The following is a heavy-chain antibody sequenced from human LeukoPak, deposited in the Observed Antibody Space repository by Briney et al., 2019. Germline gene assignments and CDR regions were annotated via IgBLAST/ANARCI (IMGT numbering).Heavy chain of an antibody. CDR1: GFTFSSYG. Sequence: PGGSLRLSCAASGFTFSSYGMHWVRQAPGKGLEWVAFIRYDGSNKYYADSVKGRFTISRDNSKNTLYLQMNSLRAEDTAVYYCAKDLGATYYYYYYMDVWGKGTTVTISS. D-gene: IGHD1-26*01. J-gene: IGHJ6*03. CDR2: IRYDGSNK. CDR3: AKDLGATYYYYYYMDV. V-gene: IGHV3-30*02.